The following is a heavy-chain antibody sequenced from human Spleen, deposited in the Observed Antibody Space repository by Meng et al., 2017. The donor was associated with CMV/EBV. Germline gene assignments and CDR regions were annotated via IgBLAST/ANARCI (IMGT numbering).Heavy chain of an antibody. Sequence: GESLKISCAASGFTFSSYGMYWVRQAPGKGLEWVAFIGNDGSNKYYADSLKGRFTISRDNSKNTLYLQMNSLRDEDTAVYYCARGRAQGYYFDYWGQGTLVTVSS. J-gene: IGHJ4*02. V-gene: IGHV3-30*02. CDR2: IGNDGSNK. CDR3: ARGRAQGYYFDY. CDR1: GFTFSSYG.